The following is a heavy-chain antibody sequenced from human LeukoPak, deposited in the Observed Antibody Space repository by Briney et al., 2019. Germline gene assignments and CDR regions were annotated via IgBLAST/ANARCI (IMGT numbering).Heavy chain of an antibody. V-gene: IGHV4-59*02. D-gene: IGHD7-27*01. CDR1: GASVTDYY. CDR3: GHWGLQS. CDR2: IHHSGNS. J-gene: IGHJ5*02. Sequence: SETLSLTCTVSGASVTDYYWSWIRQSPGKGLEWISYIHHSGNSDYNPSLRSRVTTPLDTSKNQFSLNLISVTAADTAVCTRGHWGLQSWSQGTLVTVSS.